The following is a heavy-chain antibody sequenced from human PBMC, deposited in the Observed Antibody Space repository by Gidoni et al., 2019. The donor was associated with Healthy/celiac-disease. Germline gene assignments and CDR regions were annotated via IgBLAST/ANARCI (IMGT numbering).Heavy chain of an antibody. CDR1: GFTFSSYG. D-gene: IGHD3-10*01. Sequence: QVQLVESGGGVVQPGRSLRLSCAASGFTFSSYGMHWVRQAPGKGLEWVAVIWYDGSNKYYADSVKGRFTISRDNSKNTLYLQMNSLRAEDTAVYYCARDLGGYGSGSSPFDYWGQGTLVTVSS. CDR3: ARDLGGYGSGSSPFDY. CDR2: IWYDGSNK. V-gene: IGHV3-33*01. J-gene: IGHJ4*02.